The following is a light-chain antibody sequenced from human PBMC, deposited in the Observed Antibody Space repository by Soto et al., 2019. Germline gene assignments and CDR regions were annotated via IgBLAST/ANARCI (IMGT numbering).Light chain of an antibody. CDR1: QSVLYSSNNKNY. V-gene: IGKV4-1*01. CDR2: WAS. CDR3: QQYYSTPRT. J-gene: IGKJ1*01. Sequence: DIVMTQSPDSLALSLGERATIDCKSSQSVLYSSNNKNYLAWYQQKPGQPPKLLIYWASTRESGVPDRFSGSGSGTDLTLTISGLRSEDVAVYYCQQYYSTPRTFGQGTKVEIK.